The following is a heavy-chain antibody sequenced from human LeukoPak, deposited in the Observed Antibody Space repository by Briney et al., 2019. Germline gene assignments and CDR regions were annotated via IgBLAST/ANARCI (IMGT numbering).Heavy chain of an antibody. Sequence: GGSLRLSCAAAGFTFSSYATHWVRQAPGKGLGWVAVILYDGSNKYYADSVKGRFTISRDNSKNTLYLQMNSLRAEDTAVYYCARDPEEAAACTWLFDYWGQGTLVSISS. V-gene: IGHV3-30*04. CDR3: ARDPEEAAACTWLFDY. CDR1: GFTFSSYA. D-gene: IGHD6-13*01. CDR2: ILYDGSNK. J-gene: IGHJ4*02.